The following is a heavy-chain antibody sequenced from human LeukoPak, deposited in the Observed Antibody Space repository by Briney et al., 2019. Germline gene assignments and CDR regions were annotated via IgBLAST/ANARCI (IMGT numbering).Heavy chain of an antibody. CDR1: GYSFTSYW. Sequence: GESLKISCKGSGYSFTSYWIGWVRQMPGKGLEWMGILYPGDSDTRYSPSFQGQVTISADKSISTAYLQWSSLKASDTAMYYCARHTRVHYYGSGSPENNWFDPWGQGTLVTVSS. CDR3: ARHTRVHYYGSGSPENNWFDP. J-gene: IGHJ5*02. D-gene: IGHD3-10*01. V-gene: IGHV5-51*01. CDR2: LYPGDSDT.